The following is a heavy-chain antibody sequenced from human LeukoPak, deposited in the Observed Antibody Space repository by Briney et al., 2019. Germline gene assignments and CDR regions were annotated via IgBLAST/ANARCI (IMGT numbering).Heavy chain of an antibody. CDR3: AKDYDFWSGYRFDY. CDR1: GFPFSSYA. Sequence: GGSLRLSCGASGFPFSSYAMSWVRQAPGKGLEWVSAISGSGGSTYYADSVKGRFTISRDNSKNTLYLQMNSLRAEDTAVYYCAKDYDFWSGYRFDYWGQGTLVTVSS. J-gene: IGHJ4*02. CDR2: ISGSGGST. D-gene: IGHD3-3*01. V-gene: IGHV3-23*01.